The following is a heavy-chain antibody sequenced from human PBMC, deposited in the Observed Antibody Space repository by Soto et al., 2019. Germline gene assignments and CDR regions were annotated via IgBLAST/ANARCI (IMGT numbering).Heavy chain of an antibody. D-gene: IGHD4-17*01. CDR2: IYYSGST. Sequence: SETLSLTCTVSGGSISSYYWSWIRQPPGKGLEWIGYIYYSGSTNYNPYLKSRITISVDTSKNQFSLKLSSVTAADTAVYYCARDYGDYFDYWGQGTLVTVSS. J-gene: IGHJ4*02. CDR1: GGSISSYY. V-gene: IGHV4-59*01. CDR3: ARDYGDYFDY.